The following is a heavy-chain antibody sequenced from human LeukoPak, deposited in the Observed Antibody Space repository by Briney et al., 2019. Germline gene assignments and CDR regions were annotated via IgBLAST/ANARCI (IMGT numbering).Heavy chain of an antibody. V-gene: IGHV4-59*08. CDR3: ARQNYGAAPLRY. CDR2: IYYSGST. D-gene: IGHD4/OR15-4a*01. Sequence: SETLSLTCTVSGGSISSYYWNWIRQPPGKGLEWIGYIYYSGSTNYNPSLKSRVTISVDKSKNQFSLKLSSVTAADTAVYYCARQNYGAAPLRYWGQGTLVTVSS. CDR1: GGSISSYY. J-gene: IGHJ4*02.